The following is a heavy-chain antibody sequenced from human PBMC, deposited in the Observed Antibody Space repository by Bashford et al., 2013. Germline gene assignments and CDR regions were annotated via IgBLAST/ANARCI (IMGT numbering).Heavy chain of an antibody. D-gene: IGHD3-3*01. CDR1: GFIFSDYW. CDR2: IKRDGSAI. CDR3: ARDSGYYTFDL. Sequence: GSLRLSCAASGFIFSDYWMSWVRQTPGKGLEWVASIKRDGSAISYVDSVKGRFTISRDNAENSLFLQMNILRAEDTAVYYCARDSGYYTFDLWGQGTQVTVSS. V-gene: IGHV3-7*03. J-gene: IGHJ4*02.